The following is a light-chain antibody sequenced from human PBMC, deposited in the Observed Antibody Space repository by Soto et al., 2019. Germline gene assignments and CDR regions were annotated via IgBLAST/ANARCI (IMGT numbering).Light chain of an antibody. Sequence: DIQLTQSTASLSASLGDRVTITWGASQGISNYLAWYQQKPGKVPKILIYAASTLQSGVPSRFSGSGYGTDFTLTISSLQTEDVATYYCQKYNSAPLTFGGGTKVDI. CDR1: QGISNY. V-gene: IGKV1-27*01. J-gene: IGKJ4*01. CDR2: AAS. CDR3: QKYNSAPLT.